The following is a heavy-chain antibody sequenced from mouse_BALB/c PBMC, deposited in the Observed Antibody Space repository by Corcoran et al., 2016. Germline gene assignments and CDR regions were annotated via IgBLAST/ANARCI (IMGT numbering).Heavy chain of an antibody. CDR1: GYTFTEYN. V-gene: IGHV1-18*01. CDR2: INPNNGGT. J-gene: IGHJ3*01. D-gene: IGHD2-2*01. Sequence: EVPLQQSGPELVKPGDAVKISCKTSGYTFTEYNMHWVKQGHGKSLEWIGGINPNNGGTSCNQKFKGKATLTVDKSSSTAYLELRSLSSEGSAVYYCARGIYYGYGFASLGQGTLVTVSA. CDR3: ARGIYYGYGFAS.